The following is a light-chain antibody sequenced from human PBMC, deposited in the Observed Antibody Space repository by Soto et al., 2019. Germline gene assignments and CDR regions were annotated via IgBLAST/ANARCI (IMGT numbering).Light chain of an antibody. V-gene: IGLV3-1*01. J-gene: IGLJ2*01. CDR3: QAWDSSTDVV. CDR2: QHS. CDR1: KLGDKY. Sequence: SYELTQPPSGSVSPGQTASITCSGDKLGDKYTCWYQQKPSQSPVLVIYQHSQRPSGIPERFSGSNSGNTATLTISGTQAMDEADYYCQAWDSSTDVVFGGGTKLTVL.